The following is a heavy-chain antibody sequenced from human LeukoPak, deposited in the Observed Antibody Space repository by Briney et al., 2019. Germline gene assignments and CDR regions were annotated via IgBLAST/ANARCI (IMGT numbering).Heavy chain of an antibody. D-gene: IGHD1-26*01. J-gene: IGHJ3*02. CDR1: GFTVSNSY. CDR2: IYKVGNT. CDR3: ARGLVVGGTGVWAFDI. Sequence: GGSLRLSCAASGFTVSNSYMSWVRQAPGKGLEWVSVIYKVGNTFYADFVKGRFTISRDNFKNTLYLQMNSLRAEDTALYYCARGLVVGGTGVWAFDIWGQGTMVTVSS. V-gene: IGHV3-66*01.